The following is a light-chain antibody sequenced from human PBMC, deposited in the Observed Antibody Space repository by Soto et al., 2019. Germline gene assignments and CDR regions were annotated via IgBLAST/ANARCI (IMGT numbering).Light chain of an antibody. CDR3: LLYGDSPPAYT. Sequence: EIVLTQSPGTLSLFPGERATLSCRASQSVSSRNLAWYRQKPGQAPSLLIYGAFNRATGIPARFSGSGSATDFTLTISRLEPADFAVYYCLLYGDSPPAYTVGHGTKLDIK. V-gene: IGKV3-20*01. CDR1: QSVSSRN. J-gene: IGKJ2*01. CDR2: GAF.